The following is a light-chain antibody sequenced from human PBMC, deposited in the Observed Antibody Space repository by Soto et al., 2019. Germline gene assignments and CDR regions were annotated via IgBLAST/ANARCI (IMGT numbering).Light chain of an antibody. CDR2: AAS. Sequence: DILMTQSPSSLSASVGDRVTITCRASQSITNYLDWYQQKPGKAPKLLLYAASTLQSGVPPRLSGSGSGTDFTLTISSLQSEDFATYYCQQSDSSPRTFGPGTSVEIK. J-gene: IGKJ1*01. CDR1: QSITNY. CDR3: QQSDSSPRT. V-gene: IGKV1-39*01.